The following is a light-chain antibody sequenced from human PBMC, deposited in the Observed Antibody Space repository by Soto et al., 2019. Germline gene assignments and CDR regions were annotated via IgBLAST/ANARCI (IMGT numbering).Light chain of an antibody. Sequence: QSVLTQPRSVSGSPGHSVTISCTGTSSDVGGYNYVSWYQQNPGKAPKLMIYDVSKRPSGVPDRFSGSKSGNTASLTISGLQAEDEADYYCCSYAGSYTYVFGTGTKLTVL. CDR2: DVS. J-gene: IGLJ1*01. CDR1: SSDVGGYNY. CDR3: CSYAGSYTYV. V-gene: IGLV2-11*01.